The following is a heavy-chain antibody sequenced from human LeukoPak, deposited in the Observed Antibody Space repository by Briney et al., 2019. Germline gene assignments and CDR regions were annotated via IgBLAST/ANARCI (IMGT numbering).Heavy chain of an antibody. D-gene: IGHD6-19*01. CDR3: ARRLGQWLVRGWFDP. Sequence: SETLSLTCTVSGGSISSYYWSWIRQPPGKGLEWIGYIYYSGSTYYNPSLKSRVTISVHTSKNQFSLKLSSVTAADTAVYYCARRLGQWLVRGWFDPWGQGTLVTVSS. CDR1: GGSISSYY. V-gene: IGHV4-59*01. J-gene: IGHJ5*02. CDR2: IYYSGST.